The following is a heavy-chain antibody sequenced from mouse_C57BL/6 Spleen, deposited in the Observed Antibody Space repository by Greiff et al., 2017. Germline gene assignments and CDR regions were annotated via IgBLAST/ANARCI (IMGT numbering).Heavy chain of an antibody. Sequence: VKLQESGAELVKPGASVKISCKASGYAFSSYWMNWVKQRPGKGLEWIGQIYPGDGDTNYNGKFKGKATLTADKSSSTAYMQLSSLTSEDSAVYFCARCYYGSSYEGYAMDYWGQGTSVTVSS. CDR1: GYAFSSYW. V-gene: IGHV1-80*01. CDR3: ARCYYGSSYEGYAMDY. CDR2: IYPGDGDT. D-gene: IGHD1-1*01. J-gene: IGHJ4*01.